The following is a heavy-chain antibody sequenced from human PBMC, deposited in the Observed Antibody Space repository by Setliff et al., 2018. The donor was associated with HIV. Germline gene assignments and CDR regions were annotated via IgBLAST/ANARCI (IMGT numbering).Heavy chain of an antibody. V-gene: IGHV3-74*01. CDR3: VRGSGYYYFDN. CDR1: GFTFSSYW. CDR2: MNTDGSST. D-gene: IGHD3-22*01. J-gene: IGHJ4*02. Sequence: GGSLRLSCAASGFTFSSYWMHWVRQAPGKGLVWVFGMNTDGSSTRYADSVKGRFTISRDNAKNMLYLQMNSLSADDTAVYDCVRGSGYYYFDNWGQGALVTVSS.